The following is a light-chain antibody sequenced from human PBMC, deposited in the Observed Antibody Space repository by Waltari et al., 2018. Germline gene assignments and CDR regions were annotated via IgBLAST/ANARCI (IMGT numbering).Light chain of an antibody. Sequence: IQMTQSPSPLSASVGDRVPITCRASQGISNWLAWYQQKPGKAAKLLIYRASNLETGVPSRFSGSGSGTDFTLTISSLQPEDIATYYCQQHDNSPFTFGPGTKLDIK. CDR3: QQHDNSPFT. J-gene: IGKJ3*01. CDR2: RAS. CDR1: QGISNW. V-gene: IGKV1-33*01.